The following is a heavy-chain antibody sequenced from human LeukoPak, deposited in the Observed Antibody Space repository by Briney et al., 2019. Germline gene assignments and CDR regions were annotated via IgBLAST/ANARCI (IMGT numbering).Heavy chain of an antibody. V-gene: IGHV4-38-2*01. J-gene: IGHJ4*02. CDR1: GYSISSGYY. CDR2: IYHSGST. CDR3: ARRAGYDFWSGYLD. Sequence: SETLSLTCAVSGYSISSGYYWGWIRQPPGKGLGWIGSIYHSGSTYYNPSLKSRVTISVDTSKNQFSLKLSSVTAADTAVYYCARRAGYDFWSGYLDWGQGTLVTVSS. D-gene: IGHD3-3*01.